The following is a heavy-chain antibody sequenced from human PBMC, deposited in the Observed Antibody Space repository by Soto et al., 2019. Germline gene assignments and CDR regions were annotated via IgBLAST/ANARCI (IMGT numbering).Heavy chain of an antibody. CDR1: GDSVSSNTVA. V-gene: IGHV6-1*01. J-gene: IGHJ5*02. CDR3: ARDPGSWFDP. CDR2: TYYRSKWYN. Sequence: SQTLSLTCAISGDSVSSNTVAWNWIRQSPSRGLEWLGRTYYRSKWYNDYAVSVKSRITINPDTSKNQFSLQLNSVTPEGTAVYYCARDPGSWFDPWGQGTLVTVSS.